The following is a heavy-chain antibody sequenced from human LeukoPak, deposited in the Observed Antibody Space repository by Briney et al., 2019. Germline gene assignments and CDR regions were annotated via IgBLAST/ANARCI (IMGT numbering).Heavy chain of an antibody. CDR2: IDHRGDT. V-gene: IGHV4-34*01. CDR1: GGSFTRYY. J-gene: IGHJ4*03. CDR3: ARGATISETGYFDF. Sequence: PSETLSLTCAVYGGSFTRYYWSWIRQSPGKGLEWIAEIDHRGDTNYNPSVKSRVTISVDTSKNQFSLKVRSLSAADTALYYCARGATISETGYFDFWGQGTLVTVSS. D-gene: IGHD5-24*01.